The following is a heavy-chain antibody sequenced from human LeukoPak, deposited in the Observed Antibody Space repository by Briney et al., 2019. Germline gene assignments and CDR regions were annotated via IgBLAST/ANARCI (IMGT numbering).Heavy chain of an antibody. CDR3: ARFTPQGYGWGGYNTFDP. Sequence: SETLSLTCTVSGGSISSYYWNWIRQPPGKGLEWVGYIYYSGSTNYNPSLKRGVTISVDKYKNQFSLTLTSVPAADTAVYYCARFTPQGYGWGGYNTFDPWGQGTLVTVSS. D-gene: IGHD3-16*01. CDR2: IYYSGST. J-gene: IGHJ5*02. CDR1: GGSISSYY. V-gene: IGHV4-59*01.